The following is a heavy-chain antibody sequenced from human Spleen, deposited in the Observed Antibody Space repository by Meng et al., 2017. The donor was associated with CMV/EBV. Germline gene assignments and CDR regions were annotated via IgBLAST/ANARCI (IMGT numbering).Heavy chain of an antibody. V-gene: IGHV3-48*03. CDR2: ISSGGSTI. Sequence: GGSLRLSCVASGFTFSGYEMNWVRQAPGKGLEWVSYISSGGSTIFYADSVKGRFTISRDSAKNTLYLQMNSLRAEDTAVYYCARMRPEYYFDYSGQGTLVTVSS. CDR3: ARMRPEYYFDY. CDR1: GFTFSGYE. J-gene: IGHJ4*02. D-gene: IGHD2-2*01.